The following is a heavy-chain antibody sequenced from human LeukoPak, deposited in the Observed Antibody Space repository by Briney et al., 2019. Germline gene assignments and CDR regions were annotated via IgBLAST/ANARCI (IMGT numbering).Heavy chain of an antibody. CDR2: ISSSGSTI. J-gene: IGHJ4*02. Sequence: GGSLRLSCAASEFTFSDYYMSWIRQAPGKGLEWVSYISSSGSTIYYADSVKGRFTISRDNAKNSLYLQMNSLRAEDTAVYYCARWESGHYSDYFDYWGQGTLVTVSS. CDR3: ARWESGHYSDYFDY. V-gene: IGHV3-11*01. CDR1: EFTFSDYY. D-gene: IGHD3-22*01.